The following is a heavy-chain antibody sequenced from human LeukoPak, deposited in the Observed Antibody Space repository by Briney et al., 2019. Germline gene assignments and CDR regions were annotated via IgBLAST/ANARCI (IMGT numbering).Heavy chain of an antibody. V-gene: IGHV4-34*01. Sequence: SETLSLTCAVYGGSFTGYYWSWIRQPPGKGLEWIGEISHSGSSNSNPSLKSRVTMSADMSKNQFSLKLSSVTAADTAVYFCARLAYYLDSSGYYLYYFDNWGQGALVTVSS. D-gene: IGHD3-22*01. CDR1: GGSFTGYY. J-gene: IGHJ4*02. CDR2: ISHSGSS. CDR3: ARLAYYLDSSGYYLYYFDN.